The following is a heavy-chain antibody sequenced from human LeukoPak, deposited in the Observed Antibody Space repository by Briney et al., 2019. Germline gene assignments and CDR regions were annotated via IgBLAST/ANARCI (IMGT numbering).Heavy chain of an antibody. CDR1: GFTFSSYA. V-gene: IGHV3-48*01. J-gene: IGHJ4*02. D-gene: IGHD6-19*01. CDR2: ISSSSSTI. CDR3: ARDSLVAGLVFDH. Sequence: PGGSLRLSCAASGFTFSSYAMSWVRQAPGKGLEWVSYISSSSSTIYYADSVKGRFTISRDNAKNSLYLQMNSLRAEDTAVYYCARDSLVAGLVFDHWGQGTLVTVSS.